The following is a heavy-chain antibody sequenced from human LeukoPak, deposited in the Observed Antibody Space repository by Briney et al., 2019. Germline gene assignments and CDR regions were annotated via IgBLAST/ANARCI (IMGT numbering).Heavy chain of an antibody. J-gene: IGHJ6*03. D-gene: IGHD6-6*01. CDR1: GGTFSSYA. Sequence: SVKVSCKASGGTFSSYAISWVRQAPGQGLEWMGWISAYNGNTNYAQKLQGRVTMTTDTSTSTAYMELRSLRSDDTAVYYCASGPWYSSSPDQYYYYMDVWGKGTTVTVSS. CDR2: ISAYNGNT. CDR3: ASGPWYSSSPDQYYYYMDV. V-gene: IGHV1-18*01.